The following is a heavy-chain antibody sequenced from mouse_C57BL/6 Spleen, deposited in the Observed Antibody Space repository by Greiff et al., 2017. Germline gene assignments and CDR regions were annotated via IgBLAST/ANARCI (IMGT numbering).Heavy chain of an antibody. CDR1: GYSITSGYY. CDR2: ISYDGSN. D-gene: IGHD2-1*01. Sequence: EVKLLESGPGLVKPSQSLSLTCSVTGYSITSGYYWNWIRQFPGNKLEWMGYISYDGSNNYNPSLKNRISITRDTSKNQFFLKLNSVTTEDTATYYCARGGNYEHFDVWGTGTTVTVSS. V-gene: IGHV3-6*01. CDR3: ARGGNYEHFDV. J-gene: IGHJ1*03.